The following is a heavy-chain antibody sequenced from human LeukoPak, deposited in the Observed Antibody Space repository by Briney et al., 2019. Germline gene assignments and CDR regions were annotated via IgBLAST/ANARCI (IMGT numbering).Heavy chain of an antibody. CDR2: IYYSGST. J-gene: IGHJ4*02. V-gene: IGHV4-31*03. D-gene: IGHD4-23*01. CDR3: ARYGGNAHDY. Sequence: SETLSLTCTVSGGSISSGGYYWSWIRQHPGKGLEWIGYIYYSGSTYYNPSLKSRVTISVDTSKNQFSLKVSSVTAADTAVYYCARYGGNAHDYWGQGTLVTVSS. CDR1: GGSISSGGYY.